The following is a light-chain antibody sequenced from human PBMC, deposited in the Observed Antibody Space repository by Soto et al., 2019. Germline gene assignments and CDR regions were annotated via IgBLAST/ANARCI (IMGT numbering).Light chain of an antibody. CDR3: QQYGSPT. J-gene: IGKJ1*01. CDR1: QSVNSSY. CDR2: GAS. V-gene: IGKV3-20*01. Sequence: EIVLTQSPGTLSLSPGERATLSCRASQSVNSSYLAWYQQKPGQAPRLLIYGASSRATGIPDRFSGSGSGTDFTLTISRLEPEDFAVYYCQQYGSPTFGQGTKV.